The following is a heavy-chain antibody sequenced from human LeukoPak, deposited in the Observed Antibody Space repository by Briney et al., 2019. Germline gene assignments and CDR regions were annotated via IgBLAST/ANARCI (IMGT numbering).Heavy chain of an antibody. J-gene: IGHJ5*02. CDR3: ARAYSSSWYFNWFDP. CDR1: GGSFSGYY. D-gene: IGHD6-13*01. Sequence: PSETLSLTCAVYGGSFSGYYWSWIRQPPGKGLEWIGEINHSGSTNYNPSLKSRVTISVDTSKNQFSLKLSSVTAADTAVYYCARAYSSSWYFNWFDPWGQGTLVTVSS. CDR2: INHSGST. V-gene: IGHV4-34*01.